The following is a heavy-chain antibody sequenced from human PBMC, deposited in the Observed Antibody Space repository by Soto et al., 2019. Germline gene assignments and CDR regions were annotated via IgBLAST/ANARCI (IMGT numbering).Heavy chain of an antibody. V-gene: IGHV3-33*01. D-gene: IGHD6-13*01. Sequence: GWSLRLSCAASVFTFISYGMHWVRQAPGKGLEWVAVIWYDGSNKYYADSVKGRFTISRDNSKNTLYLQMNSLRAEDTAVYYCARDRLSLGEQQLVQYWFDPWGQGTLVTVSS. CDR3: ARDRLSLGEQQLVQYWFDP. CDR2: IWYDGSNK. CDR1: VFTFISYG. J-gene: IGHJ5*02.